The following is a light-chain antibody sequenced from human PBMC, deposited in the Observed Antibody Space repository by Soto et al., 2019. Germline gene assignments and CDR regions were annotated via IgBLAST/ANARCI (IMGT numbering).Light chain of an antibody. CDR3: LQYNSYPHT. CDR2: AAS. CDR1: QDIRND. Sequence: DIQMTQSPSSLSASVGDRVTITCRASQDIRNDLGWYQQKQGKAPKRLIYAASSLQSGVPSRFSGSGSGTEFTLTISSLQPEDFATYYCLQYNSYPHTFGQGTKLEIK. J-gene: IGKJ2*01. V-gene: IGKV1-17*01.